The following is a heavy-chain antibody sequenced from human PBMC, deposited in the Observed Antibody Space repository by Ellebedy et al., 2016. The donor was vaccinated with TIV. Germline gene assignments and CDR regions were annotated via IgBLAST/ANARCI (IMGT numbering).Heavy chain of an antibody. V-gene: IGHV4-34*01. CDR1: GGSFSGYY. Sequence: SETLSLTXAVYGGSFSGYYWSWIRQPPGKGLEWIGEINHSGSTNYNPSLKSRVTMSVDTSKNQFSLKLSSVTAADTAVYYCAREAPGYGSGRPDYWGQGTLVTVSS. J-gene: IGHJ4*02. CDR2: INHSGST. D-gene: IGHD3-10*01. CDR3: AREAPGYGSGRPDY.